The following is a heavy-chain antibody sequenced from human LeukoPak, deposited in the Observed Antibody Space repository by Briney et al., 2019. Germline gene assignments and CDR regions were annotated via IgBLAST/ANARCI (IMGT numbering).Heavy chain of an antibody. J-gene: IGHJ4*02. CDR2: ISSSSSYI. CDR1: GFTFSSYS. V-gene: IGHV3-21*01. CDR3: ASEDYDSSGYYCY. Sequence: GGSLRPSCAASGFTFSSYSMNWVRQAPGKGLEWVSSISSSSSYIYYADSVKGRFTISRDNAKNSLYLQMNSLRAEDTAVYYCASEDYDSSGYYCYWGQGTLVTVSS. D-gene: IGHD3-22*01.